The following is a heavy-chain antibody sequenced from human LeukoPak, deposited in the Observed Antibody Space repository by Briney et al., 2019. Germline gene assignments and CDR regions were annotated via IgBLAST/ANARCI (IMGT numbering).Heavy chain of an antibody. D-gene: IGHD4-17*01. J-gene: IGHJ1*01. CDR1: GYTFSGYG. CDR2: ISAHNGNT. V-gene: IGHV1-18*01. Sequence: ASVKVSCKASGYTFSGYGIAWVRQAPGQGLEWMGWISAHNGNTYHTQNFQGRVTMTTDTSTSTAYMELRSLRSDDTAMYYCARSAGDYGDYALDFLHWGQGTLVTVSS. CDR3: ARSAGDYGDYALDFLH.